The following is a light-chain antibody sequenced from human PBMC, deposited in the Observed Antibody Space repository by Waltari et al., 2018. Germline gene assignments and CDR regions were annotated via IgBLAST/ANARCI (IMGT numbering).Light chain of an antibody. V-gene: IGKV1-39*01. CDR3: QQTVTTPPEFT. CDR2: AAS. J-gene: IGKJ2*01. Sequence: DSQMTQSQSSLSASVGDTVIISCRASQNIRTYLNWYQQKPGKAPRILIYAASSLHSGVPSRFSGSGSGTDFTLTISSLQPEDFATYYCQQTVTTPPEFTFGLGTKLQIK. CDR1: QNIRTY.